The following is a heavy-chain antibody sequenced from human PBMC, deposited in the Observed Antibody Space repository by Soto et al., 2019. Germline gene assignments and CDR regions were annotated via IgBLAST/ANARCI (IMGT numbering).Heavy chain of an antibody. D-gene: IGHD2-2*01. Sequence: QVQLVQSGAEVQKPGSSVKVSCKASGGTFSSYTISWVRQAPGQGLEWMGRIIPILGIANYAQKFQGRVTITADKSTSTAYMELSSLRSEDTAVYYCATRYGGYCSSTSCYALGYYYYYYMDVWGKGTTVTVSS. CDR3: ATRYGGYCSSTSCYALGYYYYYYMDV. J-gene: IGHJ6*03. CDR2: IIPILGIA. CDR1: GGTFSSYT. V-gene: IGHV1-69*02.